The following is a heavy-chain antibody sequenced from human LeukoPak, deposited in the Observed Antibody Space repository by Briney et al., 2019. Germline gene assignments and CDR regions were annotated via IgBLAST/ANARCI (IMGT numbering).Heavy chain of an antibody. CDR2: INHSGST. J-gene: IGHJ4*02. V-gene: IGHV4-34*01. Sequence: SETLSLTCAVYGGSFSGYYWSWIRQPPGKGLEWIGEINHSGSTNYNPSLKSRATISVDTSKNQFSLKLSSVTAADTAVYYCARARILHYDSSGFGYYFDYWGQGTLVTVSS. CDR1: GGSFSGYY. CDR3: ARARILHYDSSGFGYYFDY. D-gene: IGHD3-22*01.